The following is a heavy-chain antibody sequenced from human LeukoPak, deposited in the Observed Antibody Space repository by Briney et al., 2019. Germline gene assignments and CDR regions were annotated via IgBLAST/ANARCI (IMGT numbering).Heavy chain of an antibody. CDR2: INQDGSET. CDR1: GFTFSDAW. Sequence: GGSLRLSCAAAGFTFSDAWMNWVRQAPGRGLEWVANINQDGSETHYVDSVKGRFTFSRDSARNSLYLQMNSLRAEDTAVYYCARSGLRTYYFDYWGQGTLVTVSS. CDR3: ARSGLRTYYFDY. D-gene: IGHD4-17*01. V-gene: IGHV3-7*05. J-gene: IGHJ4*02.